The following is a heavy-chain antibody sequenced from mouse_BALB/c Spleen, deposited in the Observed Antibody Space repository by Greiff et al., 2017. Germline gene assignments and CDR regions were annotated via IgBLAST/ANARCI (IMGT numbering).Heavy chain of an antibody. D-gene: IGHD2-1*01. V-gene: IGHV2-2*02. J-gene: IGHJ3*01. Sequence: VQLVESGPGLVQPSQSLSITCTVSGFSLTSYGVHWVRQSPGKGLEWLGVIWSGGSTDYNAAFISRLSISKDNSKSQVFFKMNSLQANDTAIYYCARNWRVYYGNYDFAYWGQGTLVTVSA. CDR1: GFSLTSYG. CDR3: ARNWRVYYGNYDFAY. CDR2: IWSGGST.